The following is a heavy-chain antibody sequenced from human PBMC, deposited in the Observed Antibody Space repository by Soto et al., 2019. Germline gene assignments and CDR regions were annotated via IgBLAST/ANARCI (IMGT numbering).Heavy chain of an antibody. CDR2: IDPSDSYT. CDR3: ARRPISWAAAYYYGMDV. J-gene: IGHJ6*02. Sequence: GESLKISCKGSGYSFTSYWISWVRQMPGKGLEWMGRIDPSDSYTNYSPSFQGHVTISADKSISTAYLQWSSLKVSDTAMYYCARRPISWAAAYYYGMDVWGQGTTVTVSS. CDR1: GYSFTSYW. V-gene: IGHV5-10-1*01. D-gene: IGHD6-13*01.